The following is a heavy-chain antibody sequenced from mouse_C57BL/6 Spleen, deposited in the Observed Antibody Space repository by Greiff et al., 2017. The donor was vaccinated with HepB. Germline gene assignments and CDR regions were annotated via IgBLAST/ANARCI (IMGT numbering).Heavy chain of an antibody. CDR2: IDPADSYT. J-gene: IGHJ1*03. Sequence: QVQLQQPGAELVKPGASVKLSCKASGYTFTSYWMQWVKQRPGQGLEWIGEIDPADSYTNYNQKFKGKATMTVDTSSSTAYMHLSSLTSEDAAVYYCASITTVGNWYFDDWGTGTTVTVSS. D-gene: IGHD1-2*01. CDR1: GYTFTSYW. CDR3: ASITTVGNWYFDD. V-gene: IGHV1-50*01.